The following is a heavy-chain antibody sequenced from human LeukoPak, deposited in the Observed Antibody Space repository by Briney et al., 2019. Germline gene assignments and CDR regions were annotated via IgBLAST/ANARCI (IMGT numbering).Heavy chain of an antibody. CDR3: ARGGRGSAAVVAPRSFDI. D-gene: IGHD3-22*01. CDR1: GFTFSSYW. J-gene: IGHJ3*02. V-gene: IGHV3-74*01. Sequence: GGSLRLSCAASGFTFSSYWMNWVRQAPGKGLVWVSRIASDGSSTTYADSVKGRSSISRDNAKNTLYLQMNSLRAEDSALYYCARGGRGSAAVVAPRSFDIWGQGTMVTVSS. CDR2: IASDGSST.